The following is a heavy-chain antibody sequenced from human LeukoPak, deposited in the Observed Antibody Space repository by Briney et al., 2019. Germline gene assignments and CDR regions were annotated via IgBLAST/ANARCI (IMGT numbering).Heavy chain of an antibody. CDR2: LYFDGTT. V-gene: IGHV4-39*01. D-gene: IGHD3-10*01. J-gene: IGHJ3*01. CDR3: ARRGDSGEIRHFFDV. Sequence: SETLSLTCAVSVASLAMNHSYGGWVRQSPGGGLGWIGSLYFDGTTFYNPSVKGRVTLCVDPSKGQLSLNLASVTGAGTAFYVRARRGDSGEIRHFFDVGGHGTKLTLPS. CDR1: VASLAMNHSY.